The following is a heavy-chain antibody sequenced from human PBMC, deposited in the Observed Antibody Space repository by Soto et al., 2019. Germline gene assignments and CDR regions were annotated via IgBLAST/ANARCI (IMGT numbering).Heavy chain of an antibody. CDR2: ISAYNGNT. CDR1: GYTFTSYG. V-gene: IGHV1-18*01. Sequence: ASVKVSCKASGYTFTSYGISWVRQAPGQGLEWMGWISAYNGNTNYAQKLQGRVTMTTDTSTSTAYMELRSLRSDVTAVYYCAGVRRGSSARDRNWFDPWGQGTLVTVSS. CDR3: AGVRRGSSARDRNWFDP. J-gene: IGHJ5*02. D-gene: IGHD2-2*01.